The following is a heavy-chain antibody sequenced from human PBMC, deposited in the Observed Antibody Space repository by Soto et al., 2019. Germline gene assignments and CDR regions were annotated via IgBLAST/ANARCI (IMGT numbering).Heavy chain of an antibody. D-gene: IGHD3-10*01. V-gene: IGHV3-30-3*01. J-gene: IGHJ6*02. Sequence: QVQLVESGGGVVQPGRSLRLSCAASGFTFSSYAMHWVRQAPGKGLEWVAVISYDGSNKYYADSVKGRFTISRDNSKNKLYLQMNSLRAEDTAVYYCARPRIITAYGMDVWGQGTTVTVSS. CDR1: GFTFSSYA. CDR3: ARPRIITAYGMDV. CDR2: ISYDGSNK.